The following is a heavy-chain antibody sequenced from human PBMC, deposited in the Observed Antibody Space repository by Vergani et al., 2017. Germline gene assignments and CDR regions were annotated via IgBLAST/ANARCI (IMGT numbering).Heavy chain of an antibody. Sequence: EVQLLQSGGGVIQPGGSVRLSCAASGFTFSACPMTWVRQAPGKGVEWASAISALYPSTYYADSVKVRFTISRDNSKNMLYLQMNSLRAEDTAVYYCARLSYDTTPYMQGGYDCWGQGTLGAVSA. D-gene: IGHD3-22*01. V-gene: IGHV3-23*01. J-gene: IGHJ4*02. CDR1: GFTFSACP. CDR3: ARLSYDTTPYMQGGYDC. CDR2: ISALYPST.